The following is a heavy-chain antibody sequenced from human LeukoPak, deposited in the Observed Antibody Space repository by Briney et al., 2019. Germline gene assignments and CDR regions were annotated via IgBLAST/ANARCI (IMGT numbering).Heavy chain of an antibody. D-gene: IGHD5-18*01. Sequence: PGGSLRLSCAASGFTFSSFEMNWVRQAPGKGLEWVSYISSSGSTIYYADSVKGRFTISRDNAKNSLYLQMSSLRAEDTAVYYCARDRSYSSFNYWGQGTLVTVSS. J-gene: IGHJ4*02. V-gene: IGHV3-48*03. CDR2: ISSSGSTI. CDR1: GFTFSSFE. CDR3: ARDRSYSSFNY.